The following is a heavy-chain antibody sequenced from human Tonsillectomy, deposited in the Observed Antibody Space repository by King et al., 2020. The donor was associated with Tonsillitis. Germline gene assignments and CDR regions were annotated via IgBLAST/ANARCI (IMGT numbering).Heavy chain of an antibody. CDR3: AKAKDSGSYSDAFDI. Sequence: EVQLVESGGGLVQPGRSLRLSCAASGFTFDDYAMHWVRQAPGKGLEWVSGISWNSGSIGYADSVKGRFTTSRDNAKNSLYLQMNSLRAEDTALYYCAKAKDSGSYSDAFDIWGQGTMVTVSS. J-gene: IGHJ3*02. D-gene: IGHD1-26*01. CDR2: ISWNSGSI. CDR1: GFTFDDYA. V-gene: IGHV3-9*01.